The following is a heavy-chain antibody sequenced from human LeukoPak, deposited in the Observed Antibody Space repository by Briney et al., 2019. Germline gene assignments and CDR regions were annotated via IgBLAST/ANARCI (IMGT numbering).Heavy chain of an antibody. J-gene: IGHJ2*01. Sequence: SETLSLTCTVSGSSVNHYYWNWLRRPPGKGLEWIGRIYTNGATNYNPSLKSRVTMSIDTSKNQFSLKFKSVTAADTAVYYCARGPLGSGWYVADWYFGLWGRGALVTVSS. V-gene: IGHV4-4*07. CDR2: IYTNGAT. D-gene: IGHD6-19*01. CDR1: GSSVNHYY. CDR3: ARGPLGSGWYVADWYFGL.